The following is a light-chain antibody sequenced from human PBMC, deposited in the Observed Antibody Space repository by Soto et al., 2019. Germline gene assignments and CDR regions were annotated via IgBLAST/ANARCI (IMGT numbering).Light chain of an antibody. J-gene: IGKJ1*01. CDR2: GAS. V-gene: IGKV3-15*01. Sequence: EIVLTQSPGTLPLSAWERATLSCTATQSVSSSYLAWYQQKPGQAPRLLIYGASTRATGIPARFSGSGSETQFTLTISSLQSDDFAVYYCQQYNSWPPAWTFGQGTKVDIK. CDR1: QSVSSSY. CDR3: QQYNSWPPAWT.